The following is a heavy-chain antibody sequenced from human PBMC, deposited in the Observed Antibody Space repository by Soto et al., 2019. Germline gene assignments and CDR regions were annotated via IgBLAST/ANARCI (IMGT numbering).Heavy chain of an antibody. CDR2: IYYSGST. J-gene: IGHJ4*02. CDR3: ARGVVAATDWFCG. V-gene: IGHV4-59*01. Sequence: PSETLSLTCTVSGGSISSYYWSWIRQPPGKGLEWIGYIYYSGSTNYNPSLKSRVTISVDTSKNEFSLKLSSVTAADTAVYYCARGVVAATDWFCGWGQGTLVTVST. CDR1: GGSISSYY. D-gene: IGHD2-15*01.